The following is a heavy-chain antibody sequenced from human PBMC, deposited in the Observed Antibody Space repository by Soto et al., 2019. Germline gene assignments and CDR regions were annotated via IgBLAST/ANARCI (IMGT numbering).Heavy chain of an antibody. J-gene: IGHJ4*02. V-gene: IGHV3-33*01. CDR3: ARDGGIVTHFGVVIITIDY. CDR2: IWYDGSNK. D-gene: IGHD3-3*01. CDR1: GFTFSSYG. Sequence: PGGSLRLSCAASGFTFSSYGMHWVRQAPGKGLEWVAVIWYDGSNKYYADSVKGRFTISRDNSKNTLYLQMNSLRAEDTAVYYCARDGGIVTHFGVVIITIDYWGQGTLVTVSS.